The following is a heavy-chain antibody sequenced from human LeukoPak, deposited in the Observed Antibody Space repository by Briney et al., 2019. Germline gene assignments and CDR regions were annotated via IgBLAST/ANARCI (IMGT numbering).Heavy chain of an antibody. CDR3: ARGSYFDVLSGFYYSHMDV. D-gene: IGHD3-3*01. V-gene: IGHV1-69*08. Sequence: SVKVSCKASGVTLSNSTLNWVRQDPGQGLEWMGRIIPIFGTSNYAPKFRDRVSITADTSTSTAYLEMSSLTSDDTALYYCARGSYFDVLSGFYYSHMDVWGEGTTVTVS. CDR2: IIPIFGTS. CDR1: GVTLSNST. J-gene: IGHJ6*03.